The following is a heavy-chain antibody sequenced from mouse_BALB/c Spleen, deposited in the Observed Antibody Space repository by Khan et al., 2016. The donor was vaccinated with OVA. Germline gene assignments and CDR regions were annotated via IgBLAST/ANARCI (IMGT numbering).Heavy chain of an antibody. CDR1: GYTFTDYA. CDR2: ISTYSGNT. Sequence: QVQLKQSGPELVRPGVSVKISCKGSGYTFTDYAMYWVKQSHAKSLEWIGLISTYSGNTNYNQKFKGKATMTVDKYSNTAYMELARLTSEDSAIYYCARPAYDGYYDYWGQGTTLTVSS. CDR3: ARPAYDGYYDY. V-gene: IGHV1S137*01. D-gene: IGHD2-3*01. J-gene: IGHJ2*01.